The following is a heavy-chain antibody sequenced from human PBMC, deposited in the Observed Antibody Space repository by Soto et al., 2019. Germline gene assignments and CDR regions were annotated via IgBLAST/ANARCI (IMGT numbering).Heavy chain of an antibody. D-gene: IGHD3-16*02. Sequence: PGGSLRLSCAASGFTFSSYAMSWVRQAPGKGLEWVSAISGSGGSTYYADSVKGRFTISRDNSKNTLYLQMNSLRAEDTAVYYCAKGDAYDYIWGSYRKTDAFDIWGQGTMVTVSS. CDR3: AKGDAYDYIWGSYRKTDAFDI. V-gene: IGHV3-23*01. CDR1: GFTFSSYA. J-gene: IGHJ3*02. CDR2: ISGSGGST.